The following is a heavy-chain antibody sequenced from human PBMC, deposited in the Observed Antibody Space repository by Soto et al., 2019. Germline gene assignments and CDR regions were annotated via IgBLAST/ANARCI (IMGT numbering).Heavy chain of an antibody. CDR3: AGENYPSGTLEWLLHIANWFDP. D-gene: IGHD3-3*01. CDR2: ISAYNGNT. CDR1: GYTFTSYG. V-gene: IGHV1-18*01. J-gene: IGHJ5*02. Sequence: ASVKVSCKASGYTFTSYGISWVRQAPGQGLEWMGWISAYNGNTNYAQKLQGRVTMTTDTSTSTAYMELRSLRSDDTAVYYCAGENYPSGTLEWLLHIANWFDPWGQGTLVTVSS.